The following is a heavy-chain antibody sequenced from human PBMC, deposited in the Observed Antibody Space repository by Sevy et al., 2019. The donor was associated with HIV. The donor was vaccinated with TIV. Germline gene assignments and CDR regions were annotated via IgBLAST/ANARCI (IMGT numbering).Heavy chain of an antibody. CDR1: GFTFSGPA. Sequence: GGSLRLSCAASGFTFSGPAMHWVRQAPGKGLEWVAVISYDGSKKYYADSVKGRFTISRDNSKNTLYLELNSLRDEDTAVYYCAKAQYVWDFDYRGQGALVTVSS. CDR2: ISYDGSKK. V-gene: IGHV3-30*18. J-gene: IGHJ4*02. D-gene: IGHD3-16*01. CDR3: AKAQYVWDFDY.